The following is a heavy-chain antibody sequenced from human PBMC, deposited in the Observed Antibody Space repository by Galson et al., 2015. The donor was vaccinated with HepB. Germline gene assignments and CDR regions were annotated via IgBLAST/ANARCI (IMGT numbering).Heavy chain of an antibody. V-gene: IGHV3-53*01. CDR1: GITVSSNY. CDR3: ASLTIA. Sequence: LRLSCAASGITVSSNYMTWVRQAPGKGLEWVSVIHNTGNTYYADSVKGRFTISRDNSKNTLWLQMNSLRVEDTAVYYCASLTIAWGQGTLVTVSS. CDR2: IHNTGNT. D-gene: IGHD3-10*01. J-gene: IGHJ4*02.